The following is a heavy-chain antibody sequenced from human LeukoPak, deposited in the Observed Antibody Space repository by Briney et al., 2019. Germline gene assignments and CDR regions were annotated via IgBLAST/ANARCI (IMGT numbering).Heavy chain of an antibody. CDR2: ISGSGGST. CDR1: GFTFSSYA. Sequence: GGSLRLSCAASGFTFSSYAMSWVRQAPGKGLEWVSAISGSGGSTYYAGSVKGWFTISRDNSKNTLYLQMNSLRAEDTAVYYCAKGPLVVPAATFYYFDYWGQGTLVTVSS. J-gene: IGHJ4*02. CDR3: AKGPLVVPAATFYYFDY. D-gene: IGHD2-2*01. V-gene: IGHV3-23*01.